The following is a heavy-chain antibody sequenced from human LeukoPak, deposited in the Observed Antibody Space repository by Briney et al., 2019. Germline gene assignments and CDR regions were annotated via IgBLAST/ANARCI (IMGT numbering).Heavy chain of an antibody. CDR3: AKDRWTEVDAFDI. D-gene: IGHD1-1*01. Sequence: PSETLSLTCTVSGGSISTSNYYWGWIRQPPGKGLEWIGNIFYSGSTYYSPSLRSRVTISLDTSRNQFSLKLNSVTAADTAVYYCAKDRWTEVDAFDIWGQGTMVTVSS. J-gene: IGHJ3*02. CDR2: IFYSGST. V-gene: IGHV4-39*07. CDR1: GGSISTSNYY.